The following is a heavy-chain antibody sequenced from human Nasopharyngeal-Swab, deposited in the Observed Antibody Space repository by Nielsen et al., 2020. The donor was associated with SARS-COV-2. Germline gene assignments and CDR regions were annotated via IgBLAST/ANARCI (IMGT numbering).Heavy chain of an antibody. J-gene: IGHJ4*02. Sequence: LSLTCAASGFTFRSYGMHWVRQAPGKGLEWVAVISYDGSNKYYADSVKGRFTISRDNSKNTLYLQMNSLRAEDTAVYYCAKETDSSFDYWGQGTLVTVSS. D-gene: IGHD3-22*01. CDR1: GFTFRSYG. V-gene: IGHV3-30*18. CDR3: AKETDSSFDY. CDR2: ISYDGSNK.